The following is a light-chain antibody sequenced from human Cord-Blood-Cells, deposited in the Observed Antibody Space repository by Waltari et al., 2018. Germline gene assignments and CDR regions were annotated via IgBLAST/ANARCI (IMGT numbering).Light chain of an antibody. CDR2: KAY. Sequence: DTQMTQSPSTLSASVGDRATITCRARQSISSWLAWYQQKPGKAPKLLIYKAYSVESGVPSRFSGSGSGTEFTLTISSLQPDGFATYYCQQYNSYCTFGQGTKVEIK. CDR3: QQYNSYCT. V-gene: IGKV1-5*03. CDR1: QSISSW. J-gene: IGKJ1*01.